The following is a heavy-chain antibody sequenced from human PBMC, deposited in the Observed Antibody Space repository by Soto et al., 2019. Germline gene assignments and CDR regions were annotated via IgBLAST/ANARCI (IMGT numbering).Heavy chain of an antibody. J-gene: IGHJ2*01. V-gene: IGHV1-18*01. D-gene: IGHD6-19*01. CDR2: ISFYNGHT. Sequence: QVQLVQSGGEVKKPGASVKVSCKASGDTVTKYGISWVRQAPGQGLEWLGWISFYNGHTNYALKFQDRITFTTDTSTSTASMEVRSLTSGDTAVYYCASATSIAVAGKETWGHGTVVTVSS. CDR1: GDTVTKYG. CDR3: ASATSIAVAGKET.